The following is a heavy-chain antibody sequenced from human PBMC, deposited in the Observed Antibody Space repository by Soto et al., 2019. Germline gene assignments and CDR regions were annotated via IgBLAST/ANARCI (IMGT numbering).Heavy chain of an antibody. J-gene: IGHJ6*02. V-gene: IGHV6-1*01. CDR2: TYYRSKWYN. CDR3: AREGNWNVIYYYYYGMDV. CDR1: VDSVSSNSAA. D-gene: IGHD1-1*01. Sequence: SQTLSLTCAISVDSVSSNSAAWNWIRQSPSRGLGWLGRTYYRSKWYNDYAVSVKSRITINPDTSKNQFSLQLNSVTPEDTAVYYCAREGNWNVIYYYYYGMDVWGQGTPVTVSS.